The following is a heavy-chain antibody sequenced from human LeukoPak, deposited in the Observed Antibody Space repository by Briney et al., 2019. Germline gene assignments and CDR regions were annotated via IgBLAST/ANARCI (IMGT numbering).Heavy chain of an antibody. Sequence: GESLRLSCAASGFTFSRYWMSWVRQAPGKGLEWVANIKQDGSEKYYVDSVKGRFTISRDNAKNSLYLQMNSLRAEDTAVYYCARVAAGSGSYLYYFDYWGQGTLVTVSS. D-gene: IGHD3-10*01. V-gene: IGHV3-7*01. CDR1: GFTFSRYW. CDR2: IKQDGSEK. J-gene: IGHJ4*02. CDR3: ARVAAGSGSYLYYFDY.